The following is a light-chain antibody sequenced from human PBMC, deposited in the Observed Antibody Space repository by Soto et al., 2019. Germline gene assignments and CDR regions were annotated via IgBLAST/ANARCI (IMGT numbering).Light chain of an antibody. CDR2: GAS. J-gene: IGKJ1*01. Sequence: EIVLKQSPGTLSLSPGERPPLSCRDSQSVSNNYLAWYQQKPGQAPRLLIYGASNRATGIPDRCSGSGSGTDFTITISRLEPEDFALYYYQHYGSSWTFGQGTKVDIK. CDR3: QHYGSSWT. CDR1: QSVSNNY. V-gene: IGKV3-20*01.